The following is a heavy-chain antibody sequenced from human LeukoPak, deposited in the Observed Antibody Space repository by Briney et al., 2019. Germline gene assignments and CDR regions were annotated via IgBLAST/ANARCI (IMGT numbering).Heavy chain of an antibody. J-gene: IGHJ5*02. V-gene: IGHV1-18*04. Sequence: ASVKVSCKASGYTFTSYGISWVRQAPGQGLEWMGWISAYNGNTNYAQKLQGRDTMTTDTSTSTAYMELRSLRSDDTAVYYCARGCSGGSCYMKVEFDPWGQGTLVTVSS. D-gene: IGHD2-15*01. CDR3: ARGCSGGSCYMKVEFDP. CDR2: ISAYNGNT. CDR1: GYTFTSYG.